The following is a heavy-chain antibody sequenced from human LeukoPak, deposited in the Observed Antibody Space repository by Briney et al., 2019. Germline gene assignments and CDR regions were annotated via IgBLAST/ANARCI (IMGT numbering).Heavy chain of an antibody. CDR3: AGYSSSWGLFDY. V-gene: IGHV3-30*04. J-gene: IGHJ4*02. Sequence: PGGSLRLSCAASGFTFSSYAMHWVRQAPGKGLEWVAVISYDGSNKYYADSVKGRFTISRDNSKNTLYLQMNSLRAEDTAVYYCAGYSSSWGLFDYWGQGTLVTVSS. D-gene: IGHD6-13*01. CDR2: ISYDGSNK. CDR1: GFTFSSYA.